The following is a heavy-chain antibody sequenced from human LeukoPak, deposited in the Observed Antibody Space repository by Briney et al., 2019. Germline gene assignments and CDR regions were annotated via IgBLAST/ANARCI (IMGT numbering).Heavy chain of an antibody. CDR3: SNGDYGAAPYNPFYY. D-gene: IGHD4-17*01. J-gene: IGHJ4*02. CDR2: IRYDGSNK. CDR1: GITFSSYG. Sequence: TGGSLRLSCTVSGITFSSYGMHWVRQAPGKGLEWVAFIRYDGSNKYYADSVKGRFTISRDNSKNTLYLQMNSLRAEDTAAYYCSNGDYGAAPYNPFYYWGQGTVVTVSS. V-gene: IGHV3-30*02.